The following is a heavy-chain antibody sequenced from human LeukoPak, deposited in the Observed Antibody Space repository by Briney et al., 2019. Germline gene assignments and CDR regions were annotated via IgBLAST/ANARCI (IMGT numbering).Heavy chain of an antibody. J-gene: IGHJ6*03. CDR3: ARKRGYSGYDYYYYYYYMDV. Sequence: GGSLRLSCAASGFTFSNYAMDWVRQAPGKGLEWVSAISTGGDRAYYADSVKGRFTISRDNSKNTLYLQMNSLRAEDTAVYYCARKRGYSGYDYYYYYYYMDVWGKGTTVTVSS. CDR1: GFTFSNYA. V-gene: IGHV3-23*01. CDR2: ISTGGDRA. D-gene: IGHD5-12*01.